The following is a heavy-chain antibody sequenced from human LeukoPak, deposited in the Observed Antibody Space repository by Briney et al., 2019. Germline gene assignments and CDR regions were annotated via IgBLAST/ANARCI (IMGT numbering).Heavy chain of an antibody. CDR3: ARDRVGSWYFDY. CDR2: VIPIFGTA. D-gene: IGHD6-13*01. V-gene: IGHV1-69*13. Sequence: GASVKVSCKASGGTFSSYAISWVRQAPGQGLEWMGGVIPIFGTANYAQKFQGRVTTTADESTRTAFMELSSLRSEDTAVYYCARDRVGSWYFDYWGQGTLVTVSS. CDR1: GGTFSSYA. J-gene: IGHJ4*02.